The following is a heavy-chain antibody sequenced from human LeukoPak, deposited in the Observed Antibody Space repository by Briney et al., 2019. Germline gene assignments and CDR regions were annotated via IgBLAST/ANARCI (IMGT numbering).Heavy chain of an antibody. Sequence: PGGSLRLSCAASGFTVSSNYMSWVRQAPGKGLEWVSAISGSGGSTYYADSVKGRFTISRDNSKNTLYLQMNSLRAEDTAVYYCAKVHRYCSGGSCYSGFDYWGQGTLVTVSS. D-gene: IGHD2-15*01. CDR3: AKVHRYCSGGSCYSGFDY. V-gene: IGHV3-23*01. J-gene: IGHJ4*02. CDR1: GFTVSSNY. CDR2: ISGSGGST.